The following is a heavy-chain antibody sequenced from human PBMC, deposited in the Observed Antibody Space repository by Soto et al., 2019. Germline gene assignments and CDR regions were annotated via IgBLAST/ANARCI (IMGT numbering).Heavy chain of an antibody. CDR2: IYYSGST. CDR1: GGSISSGGYY. D-gene: IGHD2-21*02. V-gene: IGHV4-31*03. Sequence: KPSETLSLTCTVSGGSISSGGYYWSWIRQHPGKGLEWIGYIYYSGSTYYNPSLKSRATISVDTSKNQFSLKLSSVTAADTAVYYCARALPDYIVVVTATFDYWGQGTLVTVSS. CDR3: ARALPDYIVVVTATFDY. J-gene: IGHJ4*02.